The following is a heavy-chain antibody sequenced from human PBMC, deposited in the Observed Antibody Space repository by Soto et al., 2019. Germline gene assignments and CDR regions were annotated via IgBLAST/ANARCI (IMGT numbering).Heavy chain of an antibody. D-gene: IGHD3-22*01. J-gene: IGHJ3*01. CDR2: INVGTGYT. CDR3: ARAGAGGSNYDDAAFDA. V-gene: IGHV1-3*01. Sequence: VHLVQSGAEVKKPGASVKVSCRASGYTFTSDAMHWVRQAPGQGLEWLGWINVGTGYTTFSQKFQGRVSITRVTYASTAYMELSSLRSEDTAIYYCARAGAGGSNYDDAAFDAWGQGTKVTVSS. CDR1: GYTFTSDA.